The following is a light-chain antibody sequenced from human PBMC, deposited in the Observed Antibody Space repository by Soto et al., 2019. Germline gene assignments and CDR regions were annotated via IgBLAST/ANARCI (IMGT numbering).Light chain of an antibody. CDR1: QSISSW. J-gene: IGKJ1*01. Sequence: DIQMTQSPSTLSASVGDRVTITCRASQSISSWLAWYQQKPGKAPKLLIYKASSLESGVPSRFSGSGSGTEFTLTISSLQPDDFATYDCQQYRTFGQGTKVDMK. CDR3: QQYRT. V-gene: IGKV1-5*03. CDR2: KAS.